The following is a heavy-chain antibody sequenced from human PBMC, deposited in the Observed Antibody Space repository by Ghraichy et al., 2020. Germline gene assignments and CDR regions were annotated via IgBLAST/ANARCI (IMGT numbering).Heavy chain of an antibody. CDR2: INHSGST. J-gene: IGHJ6*02. CDR1: GGSFSGYY. CDR3: ARNHDYGDYDPTQDYYYYGMDV. V-gene: IGHV4-34*01. D-gene: IGHD4-17*01. Sequence: SETLSLTCAVYGGSFSGYYWSWIRQPPGKGLEWIGEINHSGSTNYNPSLKSRVTISVDTSKNQFSLKLSSVTAADTAVYYCARNHDYGDYDPTQDYYYYGMDVWGQGTTVTVSS.